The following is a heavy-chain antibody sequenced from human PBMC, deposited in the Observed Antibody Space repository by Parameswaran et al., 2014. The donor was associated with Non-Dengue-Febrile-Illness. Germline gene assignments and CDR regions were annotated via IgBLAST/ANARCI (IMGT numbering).Heavy chain of an antibody. J-gene: IGHJ4*02. CDR2: ISAYNGNT. Sequence: WVRQAPGQGLEWMGWISAYNGNTNYAQKLQGRVTMTTDTSTSTAYMELRSLRSDDTAVYYCAREGYGLCPDYWGQGTLVTVSS. V-gene: IGHV1-18*01. CDR3: AREGYGLCPDY. D-gene: IGHD2-15*01.